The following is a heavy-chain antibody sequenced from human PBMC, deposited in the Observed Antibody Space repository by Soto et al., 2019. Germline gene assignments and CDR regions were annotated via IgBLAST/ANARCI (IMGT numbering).Heavy chain of an antibody. Sequence: ASVKVSCKASGGTFSSYAISWVRQAPGQGLEWMGGIIPIFGTANYAQKFQGRVTITADESTSTAYMELSSLRSEDTAVYYCARVPYYGSSGYYHFDYWGQGTLVTVSS. CDR2: IIPIFGTA. CDR3: ARVPYYGSSGYYHFDY. V-gene: IGHV1-69*13. J-gene: IGHJ4*02. CDR1: GGTFSSYA. D-gene: IGHD3-22*01.